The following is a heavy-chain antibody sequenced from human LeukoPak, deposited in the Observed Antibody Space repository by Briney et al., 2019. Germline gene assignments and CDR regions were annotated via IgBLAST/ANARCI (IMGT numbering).Heavy chain of an antibody. J-gene: IGHJ6*03. D-gene: IGHD6-13*01. Sequence: GSLRLSCAVSGFTFSSYGMQWVRQAPGKGLEWVAFIRYDGSNKYYADSVRGRFTISRDNSKNTLYLQMNSLRAEDTAVYYCAKGPIAAALYYMDVWGKGTTVTISS. CDR1: GFTFSSYG. CDR2: IRYDGSNK. CDR3: AKGPIAAALYYMDV. V-gene: IGHV3-30*02.